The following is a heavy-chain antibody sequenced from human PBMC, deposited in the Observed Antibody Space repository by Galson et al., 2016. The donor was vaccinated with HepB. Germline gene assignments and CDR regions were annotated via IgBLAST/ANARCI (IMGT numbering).Heavy chain of an antibody. CDR3: TKSRAIKFDP. Sequence: QSGAEVKKPGESLRISCKVFGYTFTSYWTNWARQMPGKGLEWMGRIDPSDSYTNYSPSFQGHVTMSADKSISTAYLQWSRLKASDTGMYYCTKSRAIKFDPWGQGTLVTVSS. V-gene: IGHV5-10-1*01. CDR1: GYTFTSYW. CDR2: IDPSDSYT. J-gene: IGHJ5*02. D-gene: IGHD2-2*01.